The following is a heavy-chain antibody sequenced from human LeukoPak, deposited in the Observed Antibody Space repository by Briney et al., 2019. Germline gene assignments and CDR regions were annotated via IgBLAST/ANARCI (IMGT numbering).Heavy chain of an antibody. Sequence: ASVKVSCKASGYTFTSYGISWVQQAPGQGLEWMGWISAYNGNTNYAQKLQGRVTMTTDTSTSTAYMELRSLRSDDTAVYYCARDQHAYCSGGSCYADYWGQGTLVTVSS. CDR1: GYTFTSYG. J-gene: IGHJ4*02. D-gene: IGHD2-15*01. V-gene: IGHV1-18*01. CDR2: ISAYNGNT. CDR3: ARDQHAYCSGGSCYADY.